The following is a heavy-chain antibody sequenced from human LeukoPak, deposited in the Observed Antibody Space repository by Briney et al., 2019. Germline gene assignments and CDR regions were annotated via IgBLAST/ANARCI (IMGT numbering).Heavy chain of an antibody. CDR2: IYPSGGST. CDR1: GYSFTTYN. V-gene: IGHV1-46*01. J-gene: IGHJ4*02. Sequence: ASVKVSCKASGYSFTTYNIHWVRQAPGQGLEWMGIIYPSGGSTIYAQKFQGRVTMTRDTSTNTVYMELSSLRSEDTAVYYCAREPPDSYYFDYWGQGTLATVSS. CDR3: AREPPDSYYFDY. D-gene: IGHD1-14*01.